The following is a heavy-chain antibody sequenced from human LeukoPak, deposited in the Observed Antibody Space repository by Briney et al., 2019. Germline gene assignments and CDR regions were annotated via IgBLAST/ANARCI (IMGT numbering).Heavy chain of an antibody. Sequence: ASVKVSCKTSGYTFISYGISWVRQAPGQGLEWMGWISTYNGNTNYAQKLQGRVTMTTDTSTSTGYMELRSLRSDDTAVYYCARAGITTQIDYWGQGTLVTVSS. V-gene: IGHV1-18*01. D-gene: IGHD6-19*01. J-gene: IGHJ4*02. CDR3: ARAGITTQIDY. CDR1: GYTFISYG. CDR2: ISTYNGNT.